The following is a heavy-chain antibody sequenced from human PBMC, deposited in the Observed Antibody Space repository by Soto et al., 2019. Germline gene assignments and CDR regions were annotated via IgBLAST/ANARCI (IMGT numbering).Heavy chain of an antibody. V-gene: IGHV4-59*01. CDR1: GGSISSYY. CDR3: AXDRDILTGYYGGFDY. Sequence: QVQLQESGPGLVKPSETLSLTCTVSGGSISSYYWSWIRQPPGKGLEWIGYIYYSGSTNYNPSLKSRVTISVDTSKNQFSLKLSSVTAADTAVYYCAXDRDILTGYYGGFDYWGQGTLVTVSS. J-gene: IGHJ4*02. D-gene: IGHD3-9*01. CDR2: IYYSGST.